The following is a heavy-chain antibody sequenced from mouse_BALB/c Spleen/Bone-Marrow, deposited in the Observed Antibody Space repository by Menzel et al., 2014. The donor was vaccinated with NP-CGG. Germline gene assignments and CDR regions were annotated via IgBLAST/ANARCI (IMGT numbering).Heavy chain of an antibody. D-gene: IGHD2-3*01. CDR2: ISTGSSTI. Sequence: EVQGVESGGGLVQPGGSRKLSCAASGFTFSSFGMHRVRQAPEKGLEWVAYISTGSSTIYYADTVKGRFTISRDNPKNTLFLQMTRLRSEDTAMYYCARSDGAMDYWGQGTSVTVSS. J-gene: IGHJ4*01. CDR3: ARSDGAMDY. CDR1: GFTFSSFG. V-gene: IGHV5-17*02.